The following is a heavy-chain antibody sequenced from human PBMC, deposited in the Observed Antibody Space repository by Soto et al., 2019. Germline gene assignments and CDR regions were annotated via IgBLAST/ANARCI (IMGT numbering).Heavy chain of an antibody. D-gene: IGHD3-3*01. CDR1: GECMSSSRYY. V-gene: IGHV4-39*01. J-gene: IGHJ4*02. Sequence: EILSLSCTVAGECMSSSRYYWAWIRQPPGKGLEWAGSIYYSGSTYYSPSLKSRLTISVDTSMNQFSLELTSVTAADTAVYFCERLRRRSSLIYDQDYWGQGTLVTVSS. CDR3: ERLRRRSSLIYDQDY. CDR2: IYYSGST.